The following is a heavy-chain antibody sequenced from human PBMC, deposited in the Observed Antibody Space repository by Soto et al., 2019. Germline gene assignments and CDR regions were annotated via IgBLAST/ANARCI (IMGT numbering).Heavy chain of an antibody. D-gene: IGHD6-6*01. V-gene: IGHV3-23*01. CDR2: ISDSGGST. CDR3: AKGMAARPRLFDY. CDR1: GFTFSSYG. J-gene: IGHJ4*02. Sequence: GGSLRLSCAASGFTFSSYGMTWVRQAPGKGLEWVSGISDSGGSTYYADSVKGRFTISRDNSKNTLYLQMNSLRAEDTAVYYCAKGMAARPRLFDYLGQGTLVTVSS.